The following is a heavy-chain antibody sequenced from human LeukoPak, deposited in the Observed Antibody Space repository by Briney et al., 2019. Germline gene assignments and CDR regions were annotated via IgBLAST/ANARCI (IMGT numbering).Heavy chain of an antibody. V-gene: IGHV3-15*01. CDR1: GFTFSSYE. Sequence: GGSLRLSCAASGFTFSSYEMNWVRQAPGKGLEWVGHIKSKSDGGTTAYAAPVKGRFTISRDDSRNTLDLQMNSLKTEDTAVYYCTTERAYGDYVGWFDPWGQGTLVTVSS. D-gene: IGHD4-17*01. CDR3: TTERAYGDYVGWFDP. J-gene: IGHJ5*02. CDR2: IKSKSDGGTT.